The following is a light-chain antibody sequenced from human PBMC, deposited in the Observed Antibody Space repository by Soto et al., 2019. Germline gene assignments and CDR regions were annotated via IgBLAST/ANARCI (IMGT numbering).Light chain of an antibody. CDR3: QQYGTSMYT. J-gene: IGKJ2*01. CDR2: GAS. V-gene: IGKV3-20*01. Sequence: EIVLTQSPGTLSLSPGERATLSCRASQSVSSNFFAWYQNKPGQAPRLLIYGASSRATGIPDRFSGSGSGTDFTLTISRLEPEDFAVYYCQQYGTSMYTFGQGTKLEIK. CDR1: QSVSSNF.